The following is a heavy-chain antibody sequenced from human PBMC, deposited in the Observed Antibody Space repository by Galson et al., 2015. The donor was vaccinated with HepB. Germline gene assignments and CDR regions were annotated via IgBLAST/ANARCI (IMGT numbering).Heavy chain of an antibody. CDR2: ISSSSSYT. CDR1: GFTFSDYY. Sequence: SLRLSCAASGFTFSDYYMSWIRQAPGKGLEWVSYISSSSSYTNYADSVKGRFTISRDNAKNSLYLQMNSLRAEDTAVYYCARAGDSSSWYVYWGQGTLVTVSS. D-gene: IGHD6-13*01. J-gene: IGHJ4*02. V-gene: IGHV3-11*06. CDR3: ARAGDSSSWYVY.